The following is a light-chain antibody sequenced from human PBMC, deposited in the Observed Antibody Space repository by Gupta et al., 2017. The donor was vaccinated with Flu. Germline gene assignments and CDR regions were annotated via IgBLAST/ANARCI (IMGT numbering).Light chain of an antibody. CDR2: GAS. J-gene: IGKJ3*01. V-gene: IGKV3-20*01. CDR3: QQYGSSLFT. Sequence: EIVLTQSPGTLSLSPGERATLSCRASQSVSRSYLAWYQQKPGQAPRLLIYGASSRAIGIPDRFSGSGSGTDFTLTISRLEPEDFAVYYCQQYGSSLFTFGPGTKVKIQ. CDR1: QSVSRSY.